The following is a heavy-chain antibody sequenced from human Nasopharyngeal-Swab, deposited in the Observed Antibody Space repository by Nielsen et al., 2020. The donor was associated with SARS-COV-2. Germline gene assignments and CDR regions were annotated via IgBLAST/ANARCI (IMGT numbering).Heavy chain of an antibody. CDR1: GFTFSSYA. CDR3: AKSGSGSHYSSSDY. Sequence: GGSLRLSCAASGFTFSSYAMTWVRQAPGKGLEWVSGISGSDDSTYRADSVKGRFTISRDNSKNTLYLQMNSLRVEDTAVYYCAKSGSGSHYSSSDYWGQGTLLIVSS. J-gene: IGHJ4*02. CDR2: ISGSDDST. D-gene: IGHD1-26*01. V-gene: IGHV3-23*01.